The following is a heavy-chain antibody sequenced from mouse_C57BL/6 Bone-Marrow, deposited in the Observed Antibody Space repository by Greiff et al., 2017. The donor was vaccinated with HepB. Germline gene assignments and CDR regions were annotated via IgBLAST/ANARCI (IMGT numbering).Heavy chain of an antibody. Sequence: EVQRVESGGDLVKPGGSLKLSCAASGFTFSSYGMSWVRQTPDKRLEWVATISSGGSYTYYPDSVKGRFTIYRYNAKNTLYLQMSSLKSEDTAMYYCARQGGFAYWGQGTLVTVSA. J-gene: IGHJ3*01. V-gene: IGHV5-6*01. CDR2: ISSGGSYT. CDR3: ARQGGFAY. CDR1: GFTFSSYG.